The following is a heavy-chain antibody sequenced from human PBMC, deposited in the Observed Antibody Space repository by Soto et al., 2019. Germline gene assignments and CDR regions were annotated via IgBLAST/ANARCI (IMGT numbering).Heavy chain of an antibody. CDR1: GFSLSTSGEG. V-gene: IGHV2-5*02. CDR3: AHTSRTVRGFDY. CDR2: TYWDDDE. Sequence: QITLKESGPPLVKPTQTLTLTCTFSGFSLSTSGEGVGWIRQPPGKALECLALTYWDDDERYSPSLKSRLTITKDSSNNQVVLTMTYMDPVDTGTYFFAHTSRTVRGFDYWGQGTLVTVSS. D-gene: IGHD3-10*01. J-gene: IGHJ4*02.